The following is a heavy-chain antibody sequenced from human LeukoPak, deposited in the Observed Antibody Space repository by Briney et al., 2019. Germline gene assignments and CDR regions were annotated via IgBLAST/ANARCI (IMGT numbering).Heavy chain of an antibody. CDR2: ISGSGGST. D-gene: IGHD3-3*01. CDR3: AKPSYYDFWSASLGWFDP. Sequence: PGGSLRLSCAASGFTFSSYAMSWVRQAPGKGLEWVSAISGSGGSTYYADSVKGRFTISRDNSKNTLYLQMNSPRAEDTAVYYCAKPSYYDFWSASLGWFDPWGQGTLVTVSS. J-gene: IGHJ5*02. CDR1: GFTFSSYA. V-gene: IGHV3-23*01.